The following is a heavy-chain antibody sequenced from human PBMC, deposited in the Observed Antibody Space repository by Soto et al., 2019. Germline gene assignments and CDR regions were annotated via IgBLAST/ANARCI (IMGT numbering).Heavy chain of an antibody. CDR3: ARGSLAVAGTWFDWFDP. Sequence: RASVKVSCKASVYTFTGYYMHWVRQAPGQGLEWMGWINPNSGGTNYAQKFQGRVTMTRDTSISTAYMELSRLRSDDTAVYYCARGSLAVAGTWFDWFDPWGQGTLVTVSS. J-gene: IGHJ5*02. CDR1: VYTFTGYY. V-gene: IGHV1-2*02. D-gene: IGHD6-19*01. CDR2: INPNSGGT.